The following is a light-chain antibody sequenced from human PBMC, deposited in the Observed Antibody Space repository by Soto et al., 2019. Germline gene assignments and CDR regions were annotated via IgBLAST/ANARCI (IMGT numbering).Light chain of an antibody. CDR2: EVV. CDR1: KNDIGVYDF. V-gene: IGLV2-8*01. J-gene: IGLJ1*01. Sequence: QSVLTQPPSASGSPGQSVAISCTGTKNDIGVYDFVSWYQHHPGKAPRLIIYEVVQRPSGVPDRFSGSKSDTSASLAITGLQAEDEADYYCQSYDISLNTYVFGTGTKVTV. CDR3: QSYDISLNTYV.